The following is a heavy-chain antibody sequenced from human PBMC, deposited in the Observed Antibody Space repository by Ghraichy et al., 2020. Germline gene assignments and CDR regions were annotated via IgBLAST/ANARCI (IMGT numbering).Heavy chain of an antibody. D-gene: IGHD2-15*01. CDR2: IYFSGST. V-gene: IGHV4-39*01. J-gene: IGHJ6*02. Sequence: SETLSLTCTVSGGPFSSSSYYWGWIRQPPGKGLEWIGSIYFSGSTYYSPSLKSRVTISVDTSKNQFSLKLTSVTAADTAVYYCARQYGPEAATDYYYYGMDVWGQGTTVTVSS. CDR3: ARQYGPEAATDYYYYGMDV. CDR1: GGPFSSSSYY.